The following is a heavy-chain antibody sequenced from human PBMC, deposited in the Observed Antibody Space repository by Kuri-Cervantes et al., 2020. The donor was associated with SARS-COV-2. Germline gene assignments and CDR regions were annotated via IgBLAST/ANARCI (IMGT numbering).Heavy chain of an antibody. CDR3: ARVQGAAALTYYYYYGMDV. CDR2: IYYSGST. V-gene: IGHV4-59*01. D-gene: IGHD2-2*01. CDR1: GGSISGYY. J-gene: IGHJ6*02. Sequence: SETLSLTCTVSGGSISGYYWNWIRQPPGKGLEWIGYIYYSGSTNYNPSLKSRVTISVDTSKNQFSLKLSSVTAADTAVYYCARVQGAAALTYYYYYGMDVWGQGTTVTVSS.